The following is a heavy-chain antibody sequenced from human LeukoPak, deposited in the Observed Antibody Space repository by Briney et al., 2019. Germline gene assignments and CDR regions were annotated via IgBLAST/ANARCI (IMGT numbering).Heavy chain of an antibody. V-gene: IGHV3-23*01. CDR2: ISGSATRT. CDR1: GFTFSSNA. CDR3: ARDLDDYNALPPFFQH. J-gene: IGHJ1*01. Sequence: GGSLRLSCAASGFTFSSNAMGWVRQAPGKGLEWVSGISGSATRTYYADSVKGRFTISRDYSNNTLYLQLNSLRAEDTAVYYCARDLDDYNALPPFFQHWGQGTLVTVSS. D-gene: IGHD5-24*01.